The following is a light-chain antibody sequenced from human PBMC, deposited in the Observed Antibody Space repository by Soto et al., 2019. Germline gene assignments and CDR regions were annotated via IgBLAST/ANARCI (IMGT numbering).Light chain of an antibody. V-gene: IGKV1-39*01. J-gene: IGKJ4*01. Sequence: DIQMTQSPSSLSASVGDRVTIACRASQSVTTYLNWYQQKPGKAPKLLIYVASTLQSGVPSRFSGSGSGTDFTLTINSLQPEVSATYFCQQTYIIPPLSFGVGTNVEIK. CDR2: VAS. CDR1: QSVTTY. CDR3: QQTYIIPPLS.